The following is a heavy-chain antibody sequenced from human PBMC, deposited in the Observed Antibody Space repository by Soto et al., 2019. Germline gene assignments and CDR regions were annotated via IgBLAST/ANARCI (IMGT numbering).Heavy chain of an antibody. V-gene: IGHV3-7*03. D-gene: IGHD3-9*01. J-gene: IGHJ4*02. CDR2: IKQDGSEK. Sequence: GGSLRLSCAASGFTFSSYWMSWVRQAPGKGLEWVANIKQDGSEKYYVDSVKGRFTISRDNSKNTLYLQMNSLRAEDTAVYYCAKGYDILTGYYFDYWGQGTLVTVSS. CDR3: AKGYDILTGYYFDY. CDR1: GFTFSSYW.